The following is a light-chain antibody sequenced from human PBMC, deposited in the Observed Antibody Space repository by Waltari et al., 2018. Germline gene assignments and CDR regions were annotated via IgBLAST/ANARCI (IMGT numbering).Light chain of an antibody. CDR3: CSYAGSYTWV. CDR2: AAS. V-gene: IGLV2-11*01. CDR1: STDVGGYNS. Sequence: QSALTQPRSVSGSPGQSVTISCTGTSTDVGGYNSVSWYQQPPGKAPKLMIYAASKRPSGVPDRFSGSKSGNTASLTISGLQAEDEADYYCCSYAGSYTWVFGGGTKLTVL. J-gene: IGLJ3*02.